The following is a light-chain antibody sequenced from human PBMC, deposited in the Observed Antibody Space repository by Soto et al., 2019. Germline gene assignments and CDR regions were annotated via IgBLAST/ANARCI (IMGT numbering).Light chain of an antibody. CDR2: EVT. CDR3: SSYTSSTTVV. CDR1: SGDVGTYNR. J-gene: IGLJ2*01. V-gene: IGLV2-18*02. Sequence: QSALTQPPSVSGSPGQSVTISCTGTSGDVGTYNRVSWYQQPPGTAPKLMIYEVTNRPSGVPDRFSGSKSGNTASLTNSGLQAEDEADNYSSSYTSSTTVVFGGGTKLTVL.